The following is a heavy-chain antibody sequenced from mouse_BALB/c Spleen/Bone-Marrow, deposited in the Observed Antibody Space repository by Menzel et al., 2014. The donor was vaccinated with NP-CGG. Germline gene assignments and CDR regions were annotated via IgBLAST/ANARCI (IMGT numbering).Heavy chain of an antibody. J-gene: IGHJ2*01. CDR2: INPSNGRT. CDR1: GYTFTSYW. V-gene: IGHV1S81*02. CDR3: ARGGFDY. Sequence: QVQLKQSGAELVKPGASVKLSCKASGYTFTSYWMHWVKQRPGQGLEWIGEINPSNGRTNYNEKFKSKATLTVDKSSSTAYMQLSSLTSEDSAVYYSARGGFDYWGQGTTLTVSS.